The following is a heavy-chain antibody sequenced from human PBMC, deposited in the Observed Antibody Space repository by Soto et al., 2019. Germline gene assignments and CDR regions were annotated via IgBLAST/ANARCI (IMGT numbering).Heavy chain of an antibody. CDR1: GFTFSSYG. CDR3: AKDMTGYLFDY. V-gene: IGHV3-30*18. D-gene: IGHD3-9*01. Sequence: GGSLRLSCAASGFTFSSYGMHWVRQAPGKGLEWVAVISYDGSNKYYADSVKGRFTISRDNSKNTLYLQMNSLRAEDTAVYYCAKDMTGYLFDYWGQGTLVTVSS. CDR2: ISYDGSNK. J-gene: IGHJ4*02.